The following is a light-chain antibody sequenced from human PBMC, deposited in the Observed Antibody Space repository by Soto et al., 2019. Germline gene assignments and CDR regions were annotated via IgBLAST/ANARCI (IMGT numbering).Light chain of an antibody. Sequence: DIQLTQSPSFLSVSLGDRVTITCRASQAINSNLAWYQQKSGKAPKLLIYAASNLQSGVPSRFSGSISGTEFTLTISSLQPGDFATYYCQQLNSYPLSFGGGTRWIS. CDR2: AAS. V-gene: IGKV1-9*01. CDR3: QQLNSYPLS. CDR1: QAINSN. J-gene: IGKJ4*01.